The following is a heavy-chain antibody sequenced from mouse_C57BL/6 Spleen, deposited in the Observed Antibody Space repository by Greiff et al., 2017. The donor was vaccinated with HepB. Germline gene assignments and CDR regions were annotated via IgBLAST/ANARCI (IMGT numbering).Heavy chain of an antibody. J-gene: IGHJ3*01. CDR3: ARGGDYGSSFGFAY. Sequence: EVQLQQSGPELVKPGASVKISCKASGYTFTDYYMNWVKQSHGKSLEWIGDINPNNGGTSYKQKFKGKATLTVDKSSSTAYMELRSLQSEDSAVYYCARGGDYGSSFGFAYWGQGTLVTVSA. D-gene: IGHD1-1*01. CDR2: INPNNGGT. CDR1: GYTFTDYY. V-gene: IGHV1-26*01.